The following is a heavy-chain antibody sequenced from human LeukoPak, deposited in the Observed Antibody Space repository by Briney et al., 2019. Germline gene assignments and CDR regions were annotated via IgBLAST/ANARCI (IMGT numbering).Heavy chain of an antibody. CDR1: GGSISSYY. CDR2: IYYSGST. CDR3: ARGRLDYYDSSGYYTPFDY. J-gene: IGHJ4*02. Sequence: SETLSLTCTVSGGSISSYYWSWIRQPPGKGLEWMGYIYYSGSTNYNPSLKSRVTISVDTSKNQFSLKLSSVTAADTAVYYCARGRLDYYDSSGYYTPFDYWGQGTLVTVSS. V-gene: IGHV4-59*01. D-gene: IGHD3-22*01.